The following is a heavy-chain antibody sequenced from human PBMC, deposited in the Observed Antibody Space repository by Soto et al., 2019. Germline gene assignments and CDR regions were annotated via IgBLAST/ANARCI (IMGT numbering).Heavy chain of an antibody. CDR1: GGSISSYY. J-gene: IGHJ6*02. CDR3: ARDRSYYYDSSGYVNYYYYYGMDG. V-gene: IGHV4-59*01. CDR2: IYYSGST. Sequence: SETLSLTCTVSGGSISSYYWSWIRQPPGKGLEWIGYIYYSGSTNYNPSLKSRVTISVDTSKNQFSLKLSSVTAADTAVYYCARDRSYYYDSSGYVNYYYYYGMDGWGQRTTVTVSS. D-gene: IGHD3-22*01.